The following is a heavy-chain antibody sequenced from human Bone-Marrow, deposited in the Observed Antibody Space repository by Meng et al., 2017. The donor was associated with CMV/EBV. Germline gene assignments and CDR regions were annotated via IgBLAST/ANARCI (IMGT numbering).Heavy chain of an antibody. J-gene: IGHJ4*02. V-gene: IGHV3-30*02. Sequence: GGSLRLSCAASGFTFSSYGMHWVRQAPGKGLEWVAFIRYDGSNKYYADSVKGRFTISRDNSKNTLYLQMNSLRAEDTALYYCAKDIGLHSSGYLDYWGQGTRVTGSS. CDR2: IRYDGSNK. D-gene: IGHD3-22*01. CDR1: GFTFSSYG. CDR3: AKDIGLHSSGYLDY.